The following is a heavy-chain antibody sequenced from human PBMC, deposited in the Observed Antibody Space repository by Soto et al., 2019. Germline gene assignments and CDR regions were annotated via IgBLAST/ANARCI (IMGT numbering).Heavy chain of an antibody. CDR3: APVGVRAVVGWVDP. CDR2: MYWDDDK. CDR1: GFSLSTSGVG. V-gene: IGHV2-5*02. Sequence: QITLKESGPTLVKPTQTLTLTCTFSGFSLSTSGVGVGWIRQPPGKALEWLALMYWDDDKRYSPSRKSRLTITKGASKSRVVLTVATMHPVATAPYYCAPVGVRAVVGWVDPWGQGTLVTVSS. D-gene: IGHD3-10*01. J-gene: IGHJ5*02.